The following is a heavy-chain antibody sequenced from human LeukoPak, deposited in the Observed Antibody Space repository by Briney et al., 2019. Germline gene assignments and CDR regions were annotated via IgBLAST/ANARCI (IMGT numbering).Heavy chain of an antibody. CDR2: INPSDGIT. Sequence: ASVRVSSKPSGYTFTSCYIHWVRQAPEQGLEWMGTINPSDGITSYAQKFQGRITVTRDASTSTVYMELSGLISEDTAIYYCARDLGSGWDTVDYGGQGTLVTVSS. J-gene: IGHJ4*02. V-gene: IGHV1-46*01. D-gene: IGHD6-19*01. CDR1: GYTFTSCY. CDR3: ARDLGSGWDTVDY.